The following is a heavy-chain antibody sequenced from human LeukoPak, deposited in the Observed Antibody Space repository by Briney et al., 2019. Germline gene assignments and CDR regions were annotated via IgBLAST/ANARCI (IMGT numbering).Heavy chain of an antibody. CDR2: INPNSVGT. V-gene: IGHV1-2*02. CDR1: GYTFIDYY. D-gene: IGHD3-3*01. Sequence: ASVKVSCKASGYTFIDYYIHWVRQAPGQGLEWMGWINPNSVGTNYAQKFQGRVTITRDTSITPTYMELSGLTPDDSAVYFCATEASGLNWFDPWGQGTLVTVS. CDR3: ATEASGLNWFDP. J-gene: IGHJ5*02.